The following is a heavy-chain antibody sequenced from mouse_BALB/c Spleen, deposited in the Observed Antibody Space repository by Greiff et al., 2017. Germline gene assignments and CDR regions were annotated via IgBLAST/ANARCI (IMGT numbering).Heavy chain of an antibody. Sequence: VQLQQPGAELVKPGASVKLSCKASGYTFTSYWMHWVKQRPGQGLEWIGEINPSNGRTNYNEKFKSKATLTVDKSSSTAYMQLSSLTSEDSAVYYCARTRGYWGQGTLVTVSA. CDR3: ARTRGY. CDR1: GYTFTSYW. CDR2: INPSNGRT. J-gene: IGHJ3*01. V-gene: IGHV1S81*02.